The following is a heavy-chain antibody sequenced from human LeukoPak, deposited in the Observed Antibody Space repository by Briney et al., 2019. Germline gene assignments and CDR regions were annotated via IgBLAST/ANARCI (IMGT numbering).Heavy chain of an antibody. D-gene: IGHD1-14*01. Sequence: SETLSLTCTVPGGSISSYYWSWIRQPPGKGLEWIGYIYYSGSTNYNPSLKSRVTISVDTSKNQFSLKLSSVTAADTAVYYCARHYRRTSHRPIDYWGQGTLVTVSS. CDR2: IYYSGST. V-gene: IGHV4-59*08. J-gene: IGHJ4*02. CDR3: ARHYRRTSHRPIDY. CDR1: GGSISSYY.